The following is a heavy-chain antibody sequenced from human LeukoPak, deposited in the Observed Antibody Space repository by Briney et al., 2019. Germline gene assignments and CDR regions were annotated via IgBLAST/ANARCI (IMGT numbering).Heavy chain of an antibody. CDR3: AGETRPEPDAFDI. CDR2: IIPILGIA. V-gene: IGHV1-69*04. D-gene: IGHD1-14*01. CDR1: GGTFSSYA. Sequence: ASVKVSCKASGGTFSSYAISWVRQAPGQGLEWMGRIIPILGIANYAQKFQGRVTITADKSTSTAYMELSGLRSEDTAVYYCAGETRPEPDAFDIWGQGTMVTVSS. J-gene: IGHJ3*02.